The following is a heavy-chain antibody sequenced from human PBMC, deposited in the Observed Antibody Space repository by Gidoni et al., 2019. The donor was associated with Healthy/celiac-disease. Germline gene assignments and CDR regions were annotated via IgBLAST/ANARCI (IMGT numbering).Heavy chain of an antibody. V-gene: IGHV1-69*01. Sequence: APGQGLEWMGGIIPIFGTANYAQKFQGRVTITADESTSTAYMELSSLRSEDTAVYYCARGPETRITIFGVAPGRDWFDPWGQGTLVTVSS. D-gene: IGHD3-3*01. CDR3: ARGPETRITIFGVAPGRDWFDP. CDR2: IIPIFGTA. J-gene: IGHJ5*02.